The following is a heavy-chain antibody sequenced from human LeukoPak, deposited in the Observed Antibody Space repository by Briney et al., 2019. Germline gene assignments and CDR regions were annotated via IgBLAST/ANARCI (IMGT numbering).Heavy chain of an antibody. D-gene: IGHD2-15*01. J-gene: IGHJ4*02. V-gene: IGHV3-11*04. CDR1: GFTFSDYY. Sequence: GGSLRLSCAASGFTFSDYYMSWIRQAPGKGLEWVSYISSSGSTIYYADSVKGRFTISRDNAKNSLYLQMNSLRAEDTAVYYCASCQVVAATVPWGQETLVTVSS. CDR2: ISSSGSTI. CDR3: ASCQVVAATVP.